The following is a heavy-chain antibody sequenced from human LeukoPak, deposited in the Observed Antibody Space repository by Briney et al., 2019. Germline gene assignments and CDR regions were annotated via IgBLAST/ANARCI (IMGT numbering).Heavy chain of an antibody. CDR1: GGSIRSSSYY. J-gene: IGHJ4*02. CDR2: IYYSGST. D-gene: IGHD6-19*01. CDR3: ARQVVAVAGTGYFDY. V-gene: IGHV4-39*01. Sequence: SETLSLTCTVSGGSIRSSSYYWGWIRQPPGKGLEWIGSIYYSGSTYYNASLKSRGTISVDTSKNQFSLKLNSVTAADAAVYFCARQVVAVAGTGYFDYWGQGALVTVSS.